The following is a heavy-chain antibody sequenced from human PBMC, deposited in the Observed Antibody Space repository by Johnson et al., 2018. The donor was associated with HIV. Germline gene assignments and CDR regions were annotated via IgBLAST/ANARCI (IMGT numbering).Heavy chain of an antibody. Sequence: QMQLVESGGGVVQPGRSVRLSCVVSGLNFSDYGMHWVRQAPGKGLEWVAIISFDGSNEYYADSVKGLFTISRDNSNNTLYLQMNSLRAEDTAVYYCAKDKFMFLDNPVDAFDVWGQGTMVTFSS. CDR2: ISFDGSNE. V-gene: IGHV3-30*04. CDR3: AKDKFMFLDNPVDAFDV. J-gene: IGHJ3*01. CDR1: GLNFSDYG. D-gene: IGHD3-3*01.